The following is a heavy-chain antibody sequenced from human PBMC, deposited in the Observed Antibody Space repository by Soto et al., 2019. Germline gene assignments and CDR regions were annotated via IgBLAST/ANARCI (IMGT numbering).Heavy chain of an antibody. CDR3: ARVPNCDSSSCYSYFDF. V-gene: IGHV3-74*01. D-gene: IGHD2-2*01. CDR1: GFTFSNYW. Sequence: EMQLVESGGGLVQPGGSLRLSCAASGFTFSNYWMRWVRQAPGKGPVWVSRISSDGTSTTYADSVKGRFTISRDNAKNTLYLQVNSLRAEDTAVYYCARVPNCDSSSCYSYFDFWGQGALITVSS. J-gene: IGHJ4*02. CDR2: ISSDGTST.